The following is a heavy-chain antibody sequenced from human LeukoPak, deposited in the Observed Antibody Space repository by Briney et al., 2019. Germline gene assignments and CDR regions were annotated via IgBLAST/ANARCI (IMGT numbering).Heavy chain of an antibody. Sequence: GESMKISCKGSGYSFTKYWIAWVRQMPGKGLECMGIIYPVDSGSRYSPSFQGQLSISADKSISTAFLQWSSLKASGTAMYYCARLVGTSLKVIDFGGQGTMVTVS. J-gene: IGHJ3*01. CDR2: IYPVDSGS. CDR3: ARLVGTSLKVIDF. D-gene: IGHD2-2*01. V-gene: IGHV5-51*01. CDR1: GYSFTKYW.